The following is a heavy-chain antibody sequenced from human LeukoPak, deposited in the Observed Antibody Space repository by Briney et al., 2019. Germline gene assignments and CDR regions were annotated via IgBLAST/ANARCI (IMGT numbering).Heavy chain of an antibody. CDR1: AFTFSTYA. D-gene: IGHD6-19*01. CDR3: AKTNSGWYNFDY. J-gene: IGHJ4*02. Sequence: GGSLRLSCAASAFTFSTYAMHWVRQAPGKGLEWVAVISYDGTNKYYADSVKARFTISRDNSKNTLYLQMNSLRAEDTAVYYCAKTNSGWYNFDYWGQGTLVTVSS. V-gene: IGHV3-30-3*02. CDR2: ISYDGTNK.